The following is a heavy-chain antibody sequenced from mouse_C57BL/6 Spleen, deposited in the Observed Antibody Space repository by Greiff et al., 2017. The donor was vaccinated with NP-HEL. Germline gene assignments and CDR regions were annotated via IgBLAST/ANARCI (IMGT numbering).Heavy chain of an antibody. V-gene: IGHV1-52*01. CDR3: ARSATVGEGAWFAY. CDR2: IDPSDSET. J-gene: IGHJ3*01. D-gene: IGHD1-1*01. Sequence: VQLQQPGAELVRPGSSVKLSCKASGYTFTSYWMPWVKQRPIQGLEWIGNIDPSDSETHYNQKFKDKATLTVDKSSSTAYMQLSSLTSEDSAVYYCARSATVGEGAWFAYWGQGTLVTVSA. CDR1: GYTFTSYW.